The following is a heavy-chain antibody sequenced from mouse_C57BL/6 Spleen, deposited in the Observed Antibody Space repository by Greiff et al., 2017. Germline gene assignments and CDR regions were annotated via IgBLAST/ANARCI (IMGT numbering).Heavy chain of an antibody. J-gene: IGHJ3*01. CDR1: GYSFTGYY. CDR3: ARKFLSY. Sequence: EVQLQQSGPELVKPGASVKISCKASGYSFTGYYMNWVKQSPEKSLEWIGEINPSTGGTTYNQKFKAKATLTVDKSSSTAYMQLKSLTSEDSAVYYCARKFLSYWGQGTLVTVSA. CDR2: INPSTGGT. V-gene: IGHV1-42*01. D-gene: IGHD6-2*01.